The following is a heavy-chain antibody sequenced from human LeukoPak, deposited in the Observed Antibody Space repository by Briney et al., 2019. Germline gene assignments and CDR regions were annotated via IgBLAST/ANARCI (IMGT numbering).Heavy chain of an antibody. D-gene: IGHD2-2*01. V-gene: IGHV1-69*13. CDR3: ASGIVVVPAAMQYYYYYYMDV. CDR1: GGTFSSYA. J-gene: IGHJ6*03. Sequence: GASVKVSCKASGGTFSSYAISWVRQAPGQGLEWMGGIIPIFGTANYAQKFQGRVTITADESTSTAYMELSSLRSEDTAVYYCASGIVVVPAAMQYYYYYYMDVWGKGTTSPSP. CDR2: IIPIFGTA.